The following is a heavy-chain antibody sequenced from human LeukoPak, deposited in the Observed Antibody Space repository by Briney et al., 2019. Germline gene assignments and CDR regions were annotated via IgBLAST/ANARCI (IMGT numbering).Heavy chain of an antibody. CDR1: RYTFTIYG. J-gene: IGHJ6*02. D-gene: IGHD3-16*01. CDR3: ASGLDYYYYGMDV. CDR2: ISAYNGNT. Sequence: ASVTVSCKASRYTFTIYGISWVRQAPGQGLEWMGWISAYNGNTNYAQKLQGRVTMTTDTSTSTAYMELRSLRSDDAAVYYCASGLDYYYYGMDVWGQGTTVTVSS. V-gene: IGHV1-18*01.